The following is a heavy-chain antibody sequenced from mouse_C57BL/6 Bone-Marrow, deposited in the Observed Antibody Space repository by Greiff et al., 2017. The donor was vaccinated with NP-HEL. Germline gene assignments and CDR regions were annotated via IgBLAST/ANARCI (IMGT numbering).Heavy chain of an antibody. V-gene: IGHV5-9*01. J-gene: IGHJ3*01. CDR1: GFTFSSYT. Sequence: EVKLEESGGGLVKPGGSLKLSCAASGFTFSSYTMSWVRQTPEKRLEWVATISGGGGNTYYPDSVKGRFTISRDNAKNTLYLQMSSLRSEDTALYYCARSLAWFAYWGQGTLVTVSA. CDR2: ISGGGGNT. CDR3: ARSLAWFAY.